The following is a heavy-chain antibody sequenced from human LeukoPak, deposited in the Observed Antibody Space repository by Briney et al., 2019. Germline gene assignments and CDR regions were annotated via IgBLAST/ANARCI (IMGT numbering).Heavy chain of an antibody. D-gene: IGHD1-7*01. CDR3: ARDWVDWNYFPDAFDI. J-gene: IGHJ3*02. CDR2: IIPIFGTA. V-gene: IGHV1-69*01. Sequence: SVKVSCKASGGTFSSYAISWVRQAPGQGLEWMGGIIPIFGTANYAQKFQGRVTITADESTSTAYMELSSLRSEDTAVYYCARDWVDWNYFPDAFDIWGQGTMVTVSS. CDR1: GGTFSSYA.